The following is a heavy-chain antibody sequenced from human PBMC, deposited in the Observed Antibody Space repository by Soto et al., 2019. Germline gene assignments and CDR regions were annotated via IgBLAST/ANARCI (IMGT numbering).Heavy chain of an antibody. CDR1: GGSISSYY. V-gene: IGHV4-59*01. CDR2: IYYSGST. J-gene: IGHJ6*02. D-gene: IGHD6-13*01. Sequence: QVQLQESGPGLVKPSETLSLTCTVSGGSISSYYWSWIRQPPGKGLEWIGYIYYSGSTNYNPSLKSRVTISVDTSKNQFSLKLSSVTAADTAVYYCARGSIAAAGYYYGMDVWGQGTTVTVSS. CDR3: ARGSIAAAGYYYGMDV.